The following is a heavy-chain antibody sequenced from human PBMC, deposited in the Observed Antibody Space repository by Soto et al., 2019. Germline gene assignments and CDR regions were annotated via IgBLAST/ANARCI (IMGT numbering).Heavy chain of an antibody. CDR1: GGTFSSHG. Sequence: QVQLVQSGTVVQRRGSSVKVSCQASGGTFSSHGMAWVRQAPGQGLEWMGGIIPTFGTATYAPKFQGRVTITADKSTNTAYMELSSLRSEATDVYSCASERSAQYFDFWGQGTMITVSS. J-gene: IGHJ4*02. D-gene: IGHD1-26*01. CDR3: ASERSAQYFDF. CDR2: IIPTFGTA. V-gene: IGHV1-69*06.